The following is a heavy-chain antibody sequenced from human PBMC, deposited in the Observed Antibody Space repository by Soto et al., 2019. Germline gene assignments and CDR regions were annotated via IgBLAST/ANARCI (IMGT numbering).Heavy chain of an antibody. J-gene: IGHJ6*02. Sequence: ASVKVSCKASGYTFTSYYMHWVRQAPGQGLEWMGIINPSGGSTSYAQKFQGRVTMTRDTSTSTVYMELSSLRSEDTAVYYCAAGGEYSSSSGYYYYYGMDVWGQGTTVTVSS. CDR3: AAGGEYSSSSGYYYYYGMDV. CDR2: INPSGGST. CDR1: GYTFTSYY. V-gene: IGHV1-46*01. D-gene: IGHD6-6*01.